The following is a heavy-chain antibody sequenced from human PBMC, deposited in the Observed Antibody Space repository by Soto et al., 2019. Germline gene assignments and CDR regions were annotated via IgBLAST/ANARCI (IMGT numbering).Heavy chain of an antibody. Sequence: PSETLSLTCIVSGGSISSNDFYWSWIRQHPGKGLEWIGYIYYSGNTYYNPSLKSRVTILVDTSKNQFSLKVSSVTAADTAVYYCARGGSSSWHLPVSLDYWGQGTLVTVSS. CDR3: ARGGSSSWHLPVSLDY. J-gene: IGHJ4*02. V-gene: IGHV4-31*03. CDR1: GGSISSNDFY. D-gene: IGHD6-13*01. CDR2: IYYSGNT.